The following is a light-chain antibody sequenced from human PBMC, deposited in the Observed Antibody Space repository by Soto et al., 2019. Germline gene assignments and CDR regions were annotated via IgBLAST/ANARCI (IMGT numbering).Light chain of an antibody. CDR3: QQRSNWPRT. CDR1: QSVRNN. V-gene: IGKV3-15*01. J-gene: IGKJ1*01. Sequence: EIVMTQSPVTLSVSPGERVTLSCRASQSVRNNLAWYQQKPGQGPRLLIYDASTRATGIPARFSGSGSGTEFTLTISSLQSEDFAVYYCQQRSNWPRTFGQGTKVDIK. CDR2: DAS.